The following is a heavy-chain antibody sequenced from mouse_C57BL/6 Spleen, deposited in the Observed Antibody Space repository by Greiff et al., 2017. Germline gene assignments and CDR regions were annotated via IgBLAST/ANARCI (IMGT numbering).Heavy chain of an antibody. CDR2: IYPGDGDT. V-gene: IGHV1-82*01. D-gene: IGHD3-1*01. CDR3: ARIGGFAMDY. CDR1: GYAFSSSW. J-gene: IGHJ4*01. Sequence: QVQLQQSGPELVKPGASVKISCKASGYAFSSSWMNWVKQRPGKGLEWIGRIYPGDGDTNYNGKFKGKATLTADKSSSTAYMPLSSLTSEDSAVXFWARIGGFAMDYWGQGTSVTVSS.